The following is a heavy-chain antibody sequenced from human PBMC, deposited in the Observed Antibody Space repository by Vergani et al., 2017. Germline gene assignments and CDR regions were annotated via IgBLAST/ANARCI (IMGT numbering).Heavy chain of an antibody. CDR3: ARRRNWNYVRGAFDI. D-gene: IGHD1-7*01. CDR1: GYSFTSYW. V-gene: IGHV5-51*01. J-gene: IGHJ3*02. Sequence: EVQLVQSGAEVKKPGESLRISCKGSGYSFTSYWIGWVRQMPGKGLEWMGIIYPGDSDTSYSPSFQGQVTISADKSISTAYLQWSSLKASDTAMYYCARRRNWNYVRGAFDIWGQGTMVTVSS. CDR2: IYPGDSDT.